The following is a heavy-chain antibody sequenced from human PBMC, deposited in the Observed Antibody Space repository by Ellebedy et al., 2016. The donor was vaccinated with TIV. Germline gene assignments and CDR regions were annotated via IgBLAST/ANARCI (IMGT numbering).Heavy chain of an antibody. CDR3: ASGGGYSYGRDY. Sequence: SVKVSCXASGGTFSSYAISWVRQAPGQGLEWMGGIIPIFGTANYAQKFQGRVTITADKSTSTAYMELSSLRSEDTAVYYCASGGGYSYGRDYWGQGTLVTVSS. CDR2: IIPIFGTA. CDR1: GGTFSSYA. D-gene: IGHD5-18*01. J-gene: IGHJ4*02. V-gene: IGHV1-69*06.